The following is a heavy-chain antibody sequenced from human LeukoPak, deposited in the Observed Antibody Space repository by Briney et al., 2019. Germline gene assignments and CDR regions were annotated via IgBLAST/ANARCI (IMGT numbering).Heavy chain of an antibody. J-gene: IGHJ6*02. CDR2: IIPIFGTA. D-gene: IGHD4-11*01. V-gene: IGHV1-69*13. CDR1: GGTFSSYA. CDR3: ARDYYSNYRTRNYYYYYGMDV. Sequence: SVKVSCTASGGTFSSYAISWVRQAPGQGLEWMGGIIPIFGTANYAQEFQGRVTITADESTSTAYMELSSLRSEDTAVYYCARDYYSNYRTRNYYYYYGMDVWGQGTTVTVSS.